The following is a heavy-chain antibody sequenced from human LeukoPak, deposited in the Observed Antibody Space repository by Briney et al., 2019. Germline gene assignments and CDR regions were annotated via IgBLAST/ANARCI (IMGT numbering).Heavy chain of an antibody. Sequence: EASVKVSCKASGGTFSSYAISWVRQAPGQGLEWMGWIDPNSGTTYYAQKFQGRVTMTRDTSVNTPYMDLSRLTSDDTATYYCATVRAGTTAFDFWGQGTLVTVSS. CDR2: IDPNSGTT. D-gene: IGHD1-7*01. CDR1: GGTFSSYA. V-gene: IGHV1-2*02. J-gene: IGHJ4*02. CDR3: ATVRAGTTAFDF.